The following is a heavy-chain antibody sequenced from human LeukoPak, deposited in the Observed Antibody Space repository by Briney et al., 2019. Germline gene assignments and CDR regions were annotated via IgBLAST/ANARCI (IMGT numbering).Heavy chain of an antibody. V-gene: IGHV4-38-2*02. CDR1: GYSISSADY. CDR2: ILHSGST. D-gene: IGHD3-10*01. Sequence: SETLSLTCAVSGYSISSADYWVWIRQPPGKRLEWIGSILHSGSTYYNPSLKSRVTISVDTSKNHFSLKLTSVTAADAAVYYCARDRGVRGEVDFWGQGTLVTVSS. CDR3: ARDRGVRGEVDF. J-gene: IGHJ4*02.